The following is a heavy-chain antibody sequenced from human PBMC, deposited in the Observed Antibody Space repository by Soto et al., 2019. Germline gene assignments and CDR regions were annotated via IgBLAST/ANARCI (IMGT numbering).Heavy chain of an antibody. J-gene: IGHJ4*02. CDR1: GYTLTELS. CDR3: ATVSRYCSGGSCYSYGY. Sequence: ASVKVSCKVSGYTLTELSMHWVRQAPGKGLEWMGGFDPEDGETIYAQKFQGRVTMTEDTSTDTAYMELSSLRSEDTAVYYCATVSRYCSGGSCYSYGYWGQGTLVTVS. V-gene: IGHV1-24*01. D-gene: IGHD2-15*01. CDR2: FDPEDGET.